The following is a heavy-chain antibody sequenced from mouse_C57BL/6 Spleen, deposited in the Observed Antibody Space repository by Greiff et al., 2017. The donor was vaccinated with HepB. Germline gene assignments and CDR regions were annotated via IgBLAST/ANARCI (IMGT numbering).Heavy chain of an antibody. D-gene: IGHD1-1*01. V-gene: IGHV1-18*01. CDR2: INPNNGGT. Sequence: EVQLQQSGPELVKPGASVKIPCKASGYTFTDYNMDWVKQSHGKSLEWIGDINPNNGGTIYNQKFKGKATLTVDKSSSTAYMELRSLTSEDTAVYYGARIYYYGSSYLLYWYFDVWGTGTTVTVSS. CDR1: GYTFTDYN. J-gene: IGHJ1*03. CDR3: ARIYYYGSSYLLYWYFDV.